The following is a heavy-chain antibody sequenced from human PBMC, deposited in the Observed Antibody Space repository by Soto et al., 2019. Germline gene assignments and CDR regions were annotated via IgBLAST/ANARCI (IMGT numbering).Heavy chain of an antibody. D-gene: IGHD3-3*01. J-gene: IGHJ4*02. CDR2: INHSGGT. CDR1: GGSFSGYY. V-gene: IGHV4-34*01. CDR3: ARGYYDFWSGDLYYFDY. Sequence: SETLSLTCAVYGGSFSGYYWSWIRQPPGKGLEWIGEINHSGGTNYNPSLKSRVTISVDTSKNQFSLKLSSVTAADTAVYYCARGYYDFWSGDLYYFDYWGQGTLVTVSS.